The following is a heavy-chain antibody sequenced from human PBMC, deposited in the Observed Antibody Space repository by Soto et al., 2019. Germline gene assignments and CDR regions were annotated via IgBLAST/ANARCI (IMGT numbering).Heavy chain of an antibody. CDR2: IYTGDSDT. CDR3: ARLSYGDSYYFDY. CDR1: GYSFTNYW. Sequence: ESLKISFKGSGYSFTNYWIGWVRQIPGKGLEWMGIIYTGDSDTRYSPSFQGQVTMSADKSISTAYLQWSSLKASDTAMYYCARLSYGDSYYFDYWGQGTLVTVSS. D-gene: IGHD4-17*01. V-gene: IGHV5-51*01. J-gene: IGHJ4*02.